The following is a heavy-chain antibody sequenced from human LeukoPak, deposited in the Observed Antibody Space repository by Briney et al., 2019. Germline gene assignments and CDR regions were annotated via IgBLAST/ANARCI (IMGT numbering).Heavy chain of an antibody. CDR2: ISSSGSTI. J-gene: IGHJ4*02. CDR1: GFTFSSYG. CDR3: ARDSRGYSYGSPPFDY. V-gene: IGHV3-48*03. Sequence: AGGSLRLSCAASGFTFSSYGMNWVRQAPGKGLEWVSYISSSGSTIYYADSVKGRFTISRDNAKNSLYLQMNSLRAEDTAVYYCARDSRGYSYGSPPFDYWGQGTLVTVSS. D-gene: IGHD5-18*01.